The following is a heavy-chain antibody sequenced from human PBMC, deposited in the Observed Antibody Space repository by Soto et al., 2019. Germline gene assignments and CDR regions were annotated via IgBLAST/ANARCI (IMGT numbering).Heavy chain of an antibody. V-gene: IGHV3-23*01. CDR1: GFTFSSYA. D-gene: IGHD1-20*01. Sequence: GGSLRLSCAASGFTFSSYAMSWVRQAPGKGLEWVSAISGSGGSTYYADSVKGRFTISRDNSKNTLYLQMNSLRAEDTAVYYCARERNSITGTNSNAFDIWDQGTMVTVSS. CDR2: ISGSGGST. J-gene: IGHJ3*02. CDR3: ARERNSITGTNSNAFDI.